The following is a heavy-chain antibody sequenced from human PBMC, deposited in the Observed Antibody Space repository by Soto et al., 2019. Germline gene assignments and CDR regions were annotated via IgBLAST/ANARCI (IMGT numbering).Heavy chain of an antibody. CDR2: INAGNGNT. V-gene: IGHV1-3*01. Sequence: QVQLVQSGAEVKKPGASVKVSCKASGYTFTSYAMHWVRQAPGQRLEWMGWINAGNGNTKYSQKFQGRVTITRDTSASTAYMELSSLRSEDTAVYYCARGCSSTSCYEVLGDYYYMDVWGKGTTVTVSS. J-gene: IGHJ6*03. CDR1: GYTFTSYA. D-gene: IGHD2-2*01. CDR3: ARGCSSTSCYEVLGDYYYMDV.